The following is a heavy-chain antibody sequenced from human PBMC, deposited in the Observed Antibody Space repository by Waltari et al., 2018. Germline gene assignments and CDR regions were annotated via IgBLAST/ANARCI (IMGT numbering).Heavy chain of an antibody. Sequence: EVQLLESGGGLVQPGGSLRLSCAASGFTFSSYAMSWVHQAPGKGLEWVSVIYSGGSTYYADSVKGRFTISRDNSKNTLYLQMNSLRAEDTAVYYCASRIGYESVWGQGTTVTVSS. CDR3: ASRIGYESV. D-gene: IGHD5-12*01. CDR2: IYSGGST. J-gene: IGHJ6*02. CDR1: GFTFSSYA. V-gene: IGHV3-23*03.